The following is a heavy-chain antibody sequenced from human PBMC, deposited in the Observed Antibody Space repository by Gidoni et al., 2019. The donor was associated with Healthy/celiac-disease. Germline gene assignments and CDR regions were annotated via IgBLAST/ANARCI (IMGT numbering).Heavy chain of an antibody. J-gene: IGHJ5*02. CDR3: ARDLAVVPAAIRPGSWFDP. Sequence: QVQLHESGPGLVKPSETLSLTCAVSGYSIRSGYYWGWIRQPPGKGLEWIGSIYHSGSTYYNPSLKSRVTISVDTSKNQFSLKLSSVTAADTAVYYCARDLAVVPAAIRPGSWFDPWGQGTLVTVSS. D-gene: IGHD2-2*02. CDR2: IYHSGST. CDR1: GYSIRSGYY. V-gene: IGHV4-38-2*02.